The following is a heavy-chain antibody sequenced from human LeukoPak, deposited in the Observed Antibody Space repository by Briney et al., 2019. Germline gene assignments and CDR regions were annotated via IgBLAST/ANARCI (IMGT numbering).Heavy chain of an antibody. CDR2: IYHSGST. D-gene: IGHD1-1*01. Sequence: GSLRLSCAASGFTFRSFGMSWVRQPPGKGLEWIGEIYHSGSTNYNPSLKSRVTISVDKSKNQFSLKLSSVTAADTAVYYCARIQLERRKNYYYYMDVWGKGTTVTVSS. CDR3: ARIQLERRKNYYYYMDV. CDR1: GFTFRSFGM. J-gene: IGHJ6*03. V-gene: IGHV4-4*02.